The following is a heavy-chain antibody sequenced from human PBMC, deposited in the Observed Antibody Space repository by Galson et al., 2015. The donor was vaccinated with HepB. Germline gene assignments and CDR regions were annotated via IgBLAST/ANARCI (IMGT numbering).Heavy chain of an antibody. CDR3: ARDLEGYSYGYHLDY. V-gene: IGHV3-33*01. Sequence: SLRLSCAASGFTFSSYGMHWVRQAPGKGLEWVAVIWYDGSNKYYADSVKGRFTISRDNSKNTLYLQMNSLRAEDTAVYYCARDLEGYSYGYHLDYWGQGTLVTVSS. CDR2: IWYDGSNK. CDR1: GFTFSSYG. D-gene: IGHD5-18*01. J-gene: IGHJ4*02.